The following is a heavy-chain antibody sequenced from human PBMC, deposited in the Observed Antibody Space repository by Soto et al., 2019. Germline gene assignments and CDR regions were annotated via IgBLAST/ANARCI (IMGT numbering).Heavy chain of an antibody. D-gene: IGHD3-22*01. CDR2: ISSSGSTT. CDR3: ARAFFSAPEYYYDSSGYDYFDY. Sequence: LRLSCAASGFTFSSYEMNWVRQAPGKGLEWVSYISSSGSTTYYADSVKGRFTISRDNAKNSLYLQMNSLRAEDTAVYYCARAFFSAPEYYYDSSGYDYFDYWGQGTLVTVSS. V-gene: IGHV3-48*03. CDR1: GFTFSSYE. J-gene: IGHJ4*02.